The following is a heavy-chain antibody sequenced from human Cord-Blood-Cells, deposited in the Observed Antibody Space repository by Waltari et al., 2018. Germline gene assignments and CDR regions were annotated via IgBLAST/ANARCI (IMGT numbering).Heavy chain of an antibody. CDR1: GFTFSSYG. Sequence: QVQLVESGGGVVQPGRSLRLSCAASGFTFSSYGMHWVRQAPGKGLEWVAVISDDGSNKYYADSVKGRFTISRDNSKNTLYLQMNSLRAEDTAVYYCAREGVWNAFDIWGQGTMVTVSS. CDR2: ISDDGSNK. D-gene: IGHD2-8*01. CDR3: AREGVWNAFDI. J-gene: IGHJ3*02. V-gene: IGHV3-30*03.